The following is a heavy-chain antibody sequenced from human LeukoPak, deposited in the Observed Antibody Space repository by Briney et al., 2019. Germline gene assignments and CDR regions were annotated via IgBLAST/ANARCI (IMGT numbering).Heavy chain of an antibody. CDR2: ISAYNGNT. V-gene: IGHV1-18*01. CDR3: SRSGPGSCSGGSCYSNY. D-gene: IGHD2-15*01. CDR1: GYTFPNFV. Sequence: ASVKVSCKTSGYTFPNFVISWVRQAPGQGLEWMVWISAYNGNTNYAQKLQCRITMTTDTSTNTAYMELKSLRSDDTAVYYCSRSGPGSCSGGSCYSNYWGQGTLVTVSS. J-gene: IGHJ4*02.